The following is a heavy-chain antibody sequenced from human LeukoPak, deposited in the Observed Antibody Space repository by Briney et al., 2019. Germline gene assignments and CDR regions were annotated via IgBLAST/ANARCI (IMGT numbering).Heavy chain of an antibody. CDR3: ARGSSGTYDMGY. CDR2: IYSGGST. V-gene: IGHV3-66*01. J-gene: IGHJ4*02. CDR1: GFTVSSNY. D-gene: IGHD1-26*01. Sequence: GGALRLSCAASGFTVSSNYMSWVRQAPGKGLEWASVIYSGGSTYYAESVKGRFTISRDNSKNTLFLQMNGLRVEDTAAYYCARGSSGTYDMGYWGQGTLVTVFS.